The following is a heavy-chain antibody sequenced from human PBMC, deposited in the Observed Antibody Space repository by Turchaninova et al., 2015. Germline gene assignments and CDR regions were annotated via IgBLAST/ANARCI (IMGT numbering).Heavy chain of an antibody. Sequence: EVQRVASGGGWVQPGGSLGLSCVESCVTFNSFCRRWVRKAPGKGRKWLSGISGSGDNPYDKDSVKGRFTISRDNSKNPLYLQMNSLRAEDTAIYYCAKGGGDPFHPPPLDYWGQGTLVTVSS. CDR3: AKGGGDPFHPPPLDY. CDR1: CVTFNSFC. J-gene: IGHJ4*02. V-gene: IGHV3-23*04. D-gene: IGHD2-21*02. CDR2: ISGSGDNP.